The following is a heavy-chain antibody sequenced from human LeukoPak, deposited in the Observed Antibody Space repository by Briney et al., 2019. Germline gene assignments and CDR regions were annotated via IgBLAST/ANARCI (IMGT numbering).Heavy chain of an antibody. J-gene: IGHJ4*02. D-gene: IGHD1-26*01. Sequence: PVKVSCKASGGTFSSYAISWVRQAPGQGLEWMGGIIPIFGTANYAQKFQGRVTITADESTSTAYMELSSLRSEDTAVYYCARRGSYYSYYFDYWGQGTLVTVSS. V-gene: IGHV1-69*13. CDR1: GGTFSSYA. CDR3: ARRGSYYSYYFDY. CDR2: IIPIFGTA.